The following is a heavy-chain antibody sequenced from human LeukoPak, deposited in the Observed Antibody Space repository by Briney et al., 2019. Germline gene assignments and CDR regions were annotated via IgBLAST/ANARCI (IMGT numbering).Heavy chain of an antibody. CDR1: GFPFSSYA. CDR2: ISGSGGST. D-gene: IGHD6-13*01. Sequence: GSLRLSCAASGFPFSSYAMSWVRQAPGEGLEWVSAISGSGGSTYNADSGKGRFTISRDNSKSTLYLQMNSLRAEDTAVYYCAKGSLGSWYYFDYWGQGTLVTVSS. V-gene: IGHV3-23*01. CDR3: AKGSLGSWYYFDY. J-gene: IGHJ4*02.